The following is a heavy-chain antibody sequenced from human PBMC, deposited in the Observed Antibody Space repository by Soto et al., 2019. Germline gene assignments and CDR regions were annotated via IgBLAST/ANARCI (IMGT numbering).Heavy chain of an antibody. V-gene: IGHV5-51*01. D-gene: IGHD3-22*01. CDR2: IYPGDSDT. CDR3: ARHGPYTYYYDSSGFV. Sequence: GESLKISCKGSGYSFTSYWIGWVRQMPGKGLEWMGIIYPGDSDTRYSPSFQGQVTISADKSISTAYLQWSSLKASDTAMYYCARHGPYTYYYDSSGFVWGQGTLVTVSS. CDR1: GYSFTSYW. J-gene: IGHJ4*02.